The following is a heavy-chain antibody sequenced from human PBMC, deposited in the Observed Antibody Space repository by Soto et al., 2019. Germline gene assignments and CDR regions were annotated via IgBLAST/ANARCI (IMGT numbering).Heavy chain of an antibody. D-gene: IGHD1-1*01. CDR2: IYSGGST. CDR1: GFTVTNSY. Sequence: EVQLVESGGGLVQPGGSLRLSCAASGFTVTNSYMNWVRQAPGKGLEWVSVIYSGGSTNYADSVKGRFTISRDSTKSIVYLQMNTLRSDDATADYCARGTSGRSQGYWGQGTLVTVSS. J-gene: IGHJ4*02. V-gene: IGHV3-66*01. CDR3: ARGTSGRSQGY.